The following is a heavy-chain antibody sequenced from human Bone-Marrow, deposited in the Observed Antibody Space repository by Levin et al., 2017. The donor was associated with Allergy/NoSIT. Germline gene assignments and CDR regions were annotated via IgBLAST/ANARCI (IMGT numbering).Heavy chain of an antibody. CDR1: GGSFRSSSYY. D-gene: IGHD3-22*01. CDR3: ARGGGLVVVVAEYFEY. Sequence: SETLSLTCSVSGGSFRSSSYYWGWIRQSPGTGLEWIGSIYNSESTYYNPSLGGRVTMSVDTSENQFSLKLTSVTAADTAVYYCARGGGLVVVVAEYFEYWGQGTLVTGSS. J-gene: IGHJ4*02. V-gene: IGHV4-39*01. CDR2: IYNSEST.